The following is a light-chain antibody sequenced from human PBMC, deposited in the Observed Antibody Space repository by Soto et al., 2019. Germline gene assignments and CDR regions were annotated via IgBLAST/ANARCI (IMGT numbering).Light chain of an antibody. CDR3: SSYTSGSTLYV. CDR2: KAS. Sequence: QSALTQPASVSGSPGQSITISCTGTSSDVGGYDYVSWYQQHPGKAPRLMIYKASNRPSGVSHRFSGSRSGNTASLTISGLQAEDGADYYCSSYTSGSTLYVFGTGTKVTVL. CDR1: SSDVGGYDY. V-gene: IGLV2-14*01. J-gene: IGLJ1*01.